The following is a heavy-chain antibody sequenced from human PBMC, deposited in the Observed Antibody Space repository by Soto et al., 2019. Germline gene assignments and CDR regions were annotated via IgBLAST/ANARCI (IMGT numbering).Heavy chain of an antibody. CDR1: GFTFSSYD. Sequence: EVQLLESGGGLVQPGGSLRLSCAASGFTFSSYDMSWVRQAPGKGLEWVSLISGSAVGSYYADSVRGRFTISRDNPKNTLYLQMISLRAEDTAVYYCAKAHYYGSGRYPGGFDYWGQGTLVTVSS. CDR3: AKAHYYGSGRYPGGFDY. D-gene: IGHD3-10*01. V-gene: IGHV3-23*01. CDR2: ISGSAVGS. J-gene: IGHJ4*02.